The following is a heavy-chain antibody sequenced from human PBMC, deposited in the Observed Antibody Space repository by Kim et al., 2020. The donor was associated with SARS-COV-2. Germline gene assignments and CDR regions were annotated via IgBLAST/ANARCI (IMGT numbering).Heavy chain of an antibody. Sequence: NYNPSLKSRVTISVDTAKNQFSLKLSAVTAADTGVYYCARGGRFRYGMDVWGQGTTVTVSS. V-gene: IGHV4-34*01. CDR3: ARGGRFRYGMDV. D-gene: IGHD3-3*01. J-gene: IGHJ6*02.